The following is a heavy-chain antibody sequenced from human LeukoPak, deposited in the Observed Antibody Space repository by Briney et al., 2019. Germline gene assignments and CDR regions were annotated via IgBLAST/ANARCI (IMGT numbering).Heavy chain of an antibody. Sequence: SETLSLTCAVSGGSISSGGYSWSWIRQPPGKGLEWIGYIYHSGSTYYNPSLKSRITISVDRSKNQFSLKLSSVTAADTAVYYCARSADSSGYSSSYWYFDLWGRGTLVTVSS. D-gene: IGHD3-22*01. CDR1: GGSISSGGYS. CDR3: ARSADSSGYSSSYWYFDL. J-gene: IGHJ2*01. V-gene: IGHV4-30-2*01. CDR2: IYHSGST.